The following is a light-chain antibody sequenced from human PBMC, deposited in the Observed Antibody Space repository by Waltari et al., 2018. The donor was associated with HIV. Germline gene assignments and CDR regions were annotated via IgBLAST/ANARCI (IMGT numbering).Light chain of an antibody. CDR3: SSYAGSNNLV. J-gene: IGLJ2*01. CDR1: SSYVGGYNF. Sequence: QSALTQPPSASGLPGQSVPISCTGTSSYVGGYNFVAWYQQHPGKAPKLMIYEVSKRPSGVPDRFSGSKSGNTASLTVSGLQAEDEADYYCSSYAGSNNLVFGGGTKLTVL. CDR2: EVS. V-gene: IGLV2-8*01.